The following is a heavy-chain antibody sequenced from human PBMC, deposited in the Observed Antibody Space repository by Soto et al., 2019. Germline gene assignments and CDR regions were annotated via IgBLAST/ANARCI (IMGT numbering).Heavy chain of an antibody. CDR2: TIPIFGTA. Sequence: QVQLVQSGAEVKKPGSSVKVSCKASGGTFSSYAISWVRQAPGQGLEWMGGTIPIFGTANYAQKFQGRVTITADESTSTAYMELSSLRSEDTAVYYCARVGGRVTGTTVHTNYYYGMDVWGQGTTVTVSS. J-gene: IGHJ6*02. CDR3: ARVGGRVTGTTVHTNYYYGMDV. D-gene: IGHD1-7*01. V-gene: IGHV1-69*01. CDR1: GGTFSSYA.